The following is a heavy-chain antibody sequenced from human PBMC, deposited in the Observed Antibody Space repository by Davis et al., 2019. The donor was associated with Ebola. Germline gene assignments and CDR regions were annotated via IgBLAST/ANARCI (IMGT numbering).Heavy chain of an antibody. CDR2: IKSKTDGGTT. CDR3: ARGGYCSGGSCYLYYYYGMDV. Sequence: GESLKISCAASGFTFTNAWMSWVRQAPGKGLEWVGRIKSKTDGGTTDYAAPVKGRFTISRDDSKNTLYLQMNSLRAEDTAVYYCARGGYCSGGSCYLYYYYGMDVWGQGTTVTVSS. V-gene: IGHV3-15*01. CDR1: GFTFTNAW. D-gene: IGHD2-15*01. J-gene: IGHJ6*02.